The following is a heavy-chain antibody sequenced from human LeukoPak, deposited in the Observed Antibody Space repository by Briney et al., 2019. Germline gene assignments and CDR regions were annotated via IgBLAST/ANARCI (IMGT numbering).Heavy chain of an antibody. CDR3: ARGGSVSNWFDP. V-gene: IGHV4-30-2*01. CDR1: GGPISSGGYS. Sequence: KTSQTLSLTCAVSGGPISSGGYSWSWIRQPPGKGLEWIGYIYHSGSTYYNPSLKSRVTISVDRSKNQFSLKLSSVTAADTAVYYCARGGSVSNWFDPWGQGTLVTVSS. J-gene: IGHJ5*02. CDR2: IYHSGST.